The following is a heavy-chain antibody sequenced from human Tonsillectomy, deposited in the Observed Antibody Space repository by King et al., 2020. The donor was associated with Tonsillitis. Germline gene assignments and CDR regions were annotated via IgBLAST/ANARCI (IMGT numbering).Heavy chain of an antibody. CDR1: GFTFSSYS. Sequence: VQLVESGGGLVKPGGSLRLSCAASGFTFSSYSMNWVRQAPGKGLEWVSSISSSSSYIYYADSVKGRFTISRDNAKNSLYLQMNSLRAEDTAVYYCAGGAEMATYFDYWGQGTLVTVSS. J-gene: IGHJ4*02. CDR2: ISSSSSYI. CDR3: AGGAEMATYFDY. D-gene: IGHD5-24*01. V-gene: IGHV3-21*01.